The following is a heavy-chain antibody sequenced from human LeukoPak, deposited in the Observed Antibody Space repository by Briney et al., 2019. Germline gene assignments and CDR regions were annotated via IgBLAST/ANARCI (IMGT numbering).Heavy chain of an antibody. CDR3: ARSLMITFGGVIRYYFDY. CDR2: TYYRSKWYN. V-gene: IGHV6-1*01. J-gene: IGHJ4*02. D-gene: IGHD3-16*01. Sequence: SQTLSLTCATSGDSVSSNSAAWNWNRQSPSRGLEWLGRTYYRSKWYNDYAVSVKSRITINPDTSKNQFSLQLNSVTPEDTAVYYCARSLMITFGGVIRYYFDYWGQGTLVTVSS. CDR1: GDSVSSNSAA.